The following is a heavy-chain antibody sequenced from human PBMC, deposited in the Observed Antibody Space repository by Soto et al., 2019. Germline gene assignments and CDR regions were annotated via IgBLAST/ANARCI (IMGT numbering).Heavy chain of an antibody. Sequence: EVQLVESGGGLVQPGGSLRLSCAASGFTVSSNYMSWVRQAPGKGLEWVSVIYSGGSTYYADSVKGRFTISRDNSKNTLYLQMNSLRAEDTAVYYCARDRGAVAGYYFDYWGQGTLVTVSS. D-gene: IGHD6-19*01. CDR3: ARDRGAVAGYYFDY. CDR2: IYSGGST. CDR1: GFTVSSNY. J-gene: IGHJ4*02. V-gene: IGHV3-66*01.